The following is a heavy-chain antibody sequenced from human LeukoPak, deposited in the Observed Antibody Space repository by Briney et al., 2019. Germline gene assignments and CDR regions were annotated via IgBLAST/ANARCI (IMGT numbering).Heavy chain of an antibody. J-gene: IGHJ4*02. CDR3: AIFPRYSSGWSGAY. V-gene: IGHV1-69*13. CDR1: GGTFSSYA. CDR2: IIPIFGTA. D-gene: IGHD6-19*01. Sequence: GASVKVSCKASGGTFSSYAISWVRQAPGQGLEWMGGIIPIFGTANYAQKFQGRVTITADESTSTAYMELSSLRSEDTAVYYCAIFPRYSSGWSGAYWGQGTLVTVSS.